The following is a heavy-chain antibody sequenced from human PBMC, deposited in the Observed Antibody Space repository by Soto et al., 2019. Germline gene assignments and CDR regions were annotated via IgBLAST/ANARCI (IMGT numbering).Heavy chain of an antibody. J-gene: IGHJ6*02. CDR3: ARGPRGSSLYYYYYGMDV. V-gene: IGHV3-33*01. CDR1: GFTFSSYG. D-gene: IGHD3-10*01. Sequence: GGSLRLSCAASGFTFSSYGMHWVRQAPGKGLEWVAVIWYDGSNKYYADSVKGRFTISRDNSKNTLYLQMNSLRAEDTAVYYCARGPRGSSLYYYYYGMDVWGQGTTVTVSS. CDR2: IWYDGSNK.